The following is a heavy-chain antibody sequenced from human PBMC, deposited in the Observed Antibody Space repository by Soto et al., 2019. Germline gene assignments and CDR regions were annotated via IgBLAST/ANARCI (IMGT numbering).Heavy chain of an antibody. CDR1: GGSISSGGYY. CDR2: IYYSGST. Sequence: SETLSLTCTVSGGSISSGGYYWSWIRQHPGKGLEWIGYIYYSGSTYYNPSLKSRVTISVDTSKNQFSLKLSSVTAADTAVYYCARDRRGTTFGVARGYFDYWGQGTLVTVSS. J-gene: IGHJ4*02. V-gene: IGHV4-31*03. D-gene: IGHD3-3*01. CDR3: ARDRRGTTFGVARGYFDY.